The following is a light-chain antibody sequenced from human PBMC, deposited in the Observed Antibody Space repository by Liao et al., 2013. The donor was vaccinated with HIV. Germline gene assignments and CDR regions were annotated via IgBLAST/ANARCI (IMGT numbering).Light chain of an antibody. CDR3: QAWDNFVL. CDR1: KLGDKY. V-gene: IGLV3-1*01. Sequence: SYELTQPPSVSVSPGQTASITCSGDKLGDKYVCWYQQKPGQSPVLVIYQDTKRPSGIPERFSGSNSGNTATLTIRGTQAMDEADYYCQAWDNFVLFGGGTKLTVL. J-gene: IGLJ2*01. CDR2: QDT.